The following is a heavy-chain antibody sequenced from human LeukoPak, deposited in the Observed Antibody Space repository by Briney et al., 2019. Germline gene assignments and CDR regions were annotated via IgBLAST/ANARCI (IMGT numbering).Heavy chain of an antibody. D-gene: IGHD6-13*01. V-gene: IGHV3-23*01. J-gene: IGHJ4*02. CDR3: ARAYSIRYYFDY. Sequence: PGGSLRLSCAASGFTFSSYAMNWVRQAPGKGLEWVSAISGRGGSTYYADSVKGRFTNSRDNSKNTLYLQMNSLRAEDTAVYYCARAYSIRYYFDYWGQGTLVTVSS. CDR2: ISGRGGST. CDR1: GFTFSSYA.